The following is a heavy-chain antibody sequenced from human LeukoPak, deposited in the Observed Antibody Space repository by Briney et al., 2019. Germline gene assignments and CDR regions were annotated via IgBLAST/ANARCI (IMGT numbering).Heavy chain of an antibody. J-gene: IGHJ5*02. Sequence: ASVKVSCKASGYTFTSYFMHWVRQAPGQGLEWMGIINPSGGSTNYAQKFQGRGTMTTAPATSTVYMELSRLRSDDTAVYYCASMVRGVMSGYNWCDPWGQGTLVTVSS. CDR1: GYTFTSYF. CDR2: INPSGGST. D-gene: IGHD3-10*01. V-gene: IGHV1-46*01. CDR3: ASMVRGVMSGYNWCDP.